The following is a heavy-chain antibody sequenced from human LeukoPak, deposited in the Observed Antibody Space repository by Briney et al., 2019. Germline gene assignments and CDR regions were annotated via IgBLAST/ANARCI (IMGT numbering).Heavy chain of an antibody. V-gene: IGHV1-3*01. D-gene: IGHD6-13*01. J-gene: IGHJ4*02. CDR2: INAGNGNT. Sequence: ASVKVSCKASGYTFTGYYMHWVRQAPGQRLEWMGWINAGNGNTKYSQNFQGRVTFTRDTSAITAHVELSSLRSEDTAVYYCAREHSTSWSDLDYWGQGTLVTVAS. CDR3: AREHSTSWSDLDY. CDR1: GYTFTGYY.